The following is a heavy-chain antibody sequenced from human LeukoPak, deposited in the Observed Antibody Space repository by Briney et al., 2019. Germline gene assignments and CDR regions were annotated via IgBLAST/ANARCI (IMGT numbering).Heavy chain of an antibody. V-gene: IGHV3-21*01. CDR1: GFTFSSYS. D-gene: IGHD3-9*01. J-gene: IGHJ4*02. CDR2: ISSSSSYI. CDR3: ARGLSYYDILTGYYKPYDY. Sequence: GGSLRLSCAASGFTFSSYSMNWVRQAPRKGLEWVSSISSSSSYIYYADSVKGRFTISRDNAKNSLYLQMNSLRAEDTAVYYCARGLSYYDILTGYYKPYDYWGQGALVTVSS.